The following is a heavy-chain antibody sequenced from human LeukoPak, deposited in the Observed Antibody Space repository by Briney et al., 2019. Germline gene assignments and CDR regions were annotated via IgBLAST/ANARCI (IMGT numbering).Heavy chain of an antibody. Sequence: GGSLRLSCAASGFTFSSYAMNWVRQAPGKGLEWVAGISSGDRTFHAESVKGRFTISRDKSKDTLYLQMNSRRAEDTAVYYWPKDATASPYFHWFDNWGEGTQVIVSS. V-gene: IGHV3-23*01. CDR2: ISSGDRT. D-gene: IGHD3-9*01. CDR1: GFTFSSYA. CDR3: PKDATASPYFHWFDN. J-gene: IGHJ4*02.